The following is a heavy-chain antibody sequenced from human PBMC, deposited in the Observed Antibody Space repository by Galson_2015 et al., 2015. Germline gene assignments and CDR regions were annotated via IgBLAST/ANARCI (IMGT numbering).Heavy chain of an antibody. CDR2: ISDSDGRT. CDR1: GLTFSSYG. D-gene: IGHD6-19*01. CDR3: AKALAGKWYFDL. Sequence: SLRLSCAASGLTFSSYGMSWVRQAPGKGLEWVSAISDSDGRTYYADSVKGRFTISRDNSKNTLYLQMNSLRSEDTAVYYCAKALAGKWYFDLWGRGALVTVSS. J-gene: IGHJ2*01. V-gene: IGHV3-23*01.